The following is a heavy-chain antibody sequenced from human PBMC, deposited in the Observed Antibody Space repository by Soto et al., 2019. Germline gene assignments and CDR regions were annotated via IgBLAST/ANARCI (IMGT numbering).Heavy chain of an antibody. CDR3: AKDGGDWYFDL. CDR2: ISYDGNNK. V-gene: IGHV3-30*18. J-gene: IGHJ2*01. CDR1: GFTFSSYG. Sequence: QVQLVESGGGVVQPGRSLRLSCAASGFTFSSYGMHWVRQAPGKGLEWVAVISYDGNNKYYADSVKGRFTISRDNSKNTLYLQMNSLRAEDTAVYYCAKDGGDWYFDLWGRGTLVTVSS. D-gene: IGHD3-16*01.